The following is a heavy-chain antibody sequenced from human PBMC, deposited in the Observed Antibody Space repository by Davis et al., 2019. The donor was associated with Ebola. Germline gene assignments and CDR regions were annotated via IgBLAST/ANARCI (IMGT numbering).Heavy chain of an antibody. CDR3: TSGNNWNDDY. CDR1: GFTFSGSA. CDR2: IRSKANSYAT. V-gene: IGHV3-73*01. J-gene: IGHJ4*02. Sequence: LTCAASGFTFSGSAMHWVRQASGKGLEWVGRIRSKANSYATAYAASVKGRFTISRDDSKNTAYLQMNSLKTEDTAVYYCTSGNNWNDDYWGQGTLVTVSS. D-gene: IGHD1-20*01.